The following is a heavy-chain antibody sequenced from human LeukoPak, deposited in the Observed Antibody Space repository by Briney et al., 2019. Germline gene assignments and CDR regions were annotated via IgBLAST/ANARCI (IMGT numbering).Heavy chain of an antibody. J-gene: IGHJ6*03. CDR3: ARHRYYYRSGSYYGAPYYMDV. D-gene: IGHD3-10*01. Sequence: SETLSLTCTVSGYSISSDYYWGWIRQPPGKGLEWIGVIYHSGSTYYNPSLKNRVTISVDTSKNQFSLKLSSVTAADTAVYYCARHRYYYRSGSYYGAPYYMDVWGKGTTVTISS. CDR2: IYHSGST. CDR1: GYSISSDYY. V-gene: IGHV4-38-2*02.